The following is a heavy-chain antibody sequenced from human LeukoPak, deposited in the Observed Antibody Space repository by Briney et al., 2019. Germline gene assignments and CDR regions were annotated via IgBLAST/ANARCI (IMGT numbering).Heavy chain of an antibody. CDR2: IYYSGST. Sequence: SETLPLTCTVSGGSISSGGYYWSWIRQHPGKGLEWIGYIYYSGSTYYNPSLKSRVTISVDTSKNQFSLKLSSVTAADTAVYYCARDLVSGYGDYALRGMAFAIWGQGTMVTVSS. CDR1: GGSISSGGYY. CDR3: ARDLVSGYGDYALRGMAFAI. V-gene: IGHV4-31*03. D-gene: IGHD4-17*01. J-gene: IGHJ3*02.